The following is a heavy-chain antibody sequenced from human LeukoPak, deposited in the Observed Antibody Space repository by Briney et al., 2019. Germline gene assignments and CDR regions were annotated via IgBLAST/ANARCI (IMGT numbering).Heavy chain of an antibody. CDR1: GFTFSSYE. V-gene: IGHV3-48*03. CDR2: ISSSGSTI. D-gene: IGHD3-22*01. Sequence: GGSLRLSCAASGFTFSSYEMNWVRQAPGKGLEWVSYISSSGSTIYYADSVKGRFTISRDNAKNSLYLQMNSLRAEDTDVYYCARDKGTYYYDSSPEGYWGQGTLVTVSS. J-gene: IGHJ4*02. CDR3: ARDKGTYYYDSSPEGY.